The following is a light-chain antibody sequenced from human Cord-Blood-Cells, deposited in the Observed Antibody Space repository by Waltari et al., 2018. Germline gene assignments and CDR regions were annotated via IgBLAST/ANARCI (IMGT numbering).Light chain of an antibody. J-gene: IGKJ4*01. V-gene: IGKV1-33*01. CDR1: QDISNY. CDR2: DAS. CDR3: QQYDNLPLT. Sequence: DIQMTQSPSSLSASVGDRVTITCQASQDISNYLNWYQQKPGKAPKLLIYDASNLETGVPSMXSGSGSGTDFTFTISSLQPEDIATYYCQQYDNLPLTFGGGTKVEIK.